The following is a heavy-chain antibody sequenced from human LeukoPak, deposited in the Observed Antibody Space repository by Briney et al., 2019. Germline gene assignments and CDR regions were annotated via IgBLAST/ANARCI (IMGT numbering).Heavy chain of an antibody. J-gene: IGHJ4*02. CDR1: GFTFSSYW. D-gene: IGHD2-2*01. CDR2: IKQDGSEK. Sequence: GSLRLSCAASGFTFSSYWMSWVRQAPGKGLEWVANIKQDGSEKYYVDSVKGRFTISRDNAKNSLYLQMNSLRAEDTAVYCCARDDVVVPAAIQALPGDGGWGQGTLVTVSS. CDR3: ARDDVVVPAAIQALPGDGG. V-gene: IGHV3-7*01.